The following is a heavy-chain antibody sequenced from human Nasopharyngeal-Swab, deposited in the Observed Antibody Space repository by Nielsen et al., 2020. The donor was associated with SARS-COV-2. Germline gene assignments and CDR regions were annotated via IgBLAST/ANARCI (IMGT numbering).Heavy chain of an antibody. J-gene: IGHJ4*02. D-gene: IGHD3-10*01. CDR3: ARMKERNRRVMMARGGSFPEHYFDS. V-gene: IGHV4-59*01. CDR2: SYSSGST. Sequence: SETLSLTCIVSGDSISSYYWSWIRQPPGKGLEWIGYSYSSGSTNYNPSLMSRVTMSVDTSKNQFSLKLTSATAADTAVYYCARMKERNRRVMMARGGSFPEHYFDSWGQGLLVTVSS. CDR1: GDSISSYY.